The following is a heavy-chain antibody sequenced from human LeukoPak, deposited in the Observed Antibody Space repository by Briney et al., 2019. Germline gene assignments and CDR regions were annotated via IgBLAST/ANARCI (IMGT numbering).Heavy chain of an antibody. CDR2: INWNSGYI. CDR1: GFTFDDFA. V-gene: IGHV3-9*01. Sequence: PGGSLRLSCAASGFTFDDFAMHWVRQVPGKGLEWVSGINWNSGYIGYADSVKGRFTISRDNAKSSLYLQMNSLGTEDTALYYCAKDRGVGIYYFDSWGQGTLVTVSS. CDR3: AKDRGVGIYYFDS. D-gene: IGHD1-26*01. J-gene: IGHJ4*02.